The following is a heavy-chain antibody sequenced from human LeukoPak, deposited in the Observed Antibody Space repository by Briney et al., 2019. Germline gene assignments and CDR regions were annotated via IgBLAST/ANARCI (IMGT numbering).Heavy chain of an antibody. Sequence: SETLSLTCSVPPGSIISYYWSWIRQPPGKGLEWVGSIYYSGSTDYNPSLKSRVIMSLDTSRHQVSLRLTSVTAADTAIYYCARDVRYYYESDGYYFDYWGQGTRVTVSS. CDR2: IYYSGST. D-gene: IGHD3-22*01. CDR3: ARDVRYYYESDGYYFDY. J-gene: IGHJ4*02. V-gene: IGHV4-59*01. CDR1: PGSIISYY.